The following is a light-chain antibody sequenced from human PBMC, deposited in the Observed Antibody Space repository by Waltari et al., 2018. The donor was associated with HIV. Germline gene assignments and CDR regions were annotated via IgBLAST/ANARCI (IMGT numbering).Light chain of an antibody. CDR2: GNS. V-gene: IGLV1-40*01. J-gene: IGLJ2*01. Sequence: QSVLTQPPSVSGAPGQRVTISCTGSSSNIGAGYDVHWYQQLPGTAPKLLIYGNSNRPSGVPDRFSGSKSGTSASLGIPGLQAEDEADYYCQSYDSSLSGSGVVFGGGTKLTVL. CDR1: SSNIGAGYD. CDR3: QSYDSSLSGSGVV.